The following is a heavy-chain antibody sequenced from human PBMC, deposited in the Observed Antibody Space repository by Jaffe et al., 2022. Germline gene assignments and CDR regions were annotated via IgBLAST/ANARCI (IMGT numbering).Heavy chain of an antibody. J-gene: IGHJ4*02. Sequence: EVQLVESGGGLVQPGGSLRLSCAASGFTFSSYWMSWVRQAPGKGLEWVANIKQDGSEKYYVDSVKGRFTISRDNAKNSLYLQMNSLRAEDTAVYYCAREGGYSGYDSFDYWGQGTLVTVSS. CDR1: GFTFSSYW. D-gene: IGHD5-12*01. V-gene: IGHV3-7*05. CDR3: AREGGYSGYDSFDY. CDR2: IKQDGSEK.